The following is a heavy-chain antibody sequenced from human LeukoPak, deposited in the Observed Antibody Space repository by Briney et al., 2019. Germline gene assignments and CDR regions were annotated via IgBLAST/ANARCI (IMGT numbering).Heavy chain of an antibody. Sequence: GGSLRLSCAASGFTFSSYAMSWVRQAPGKGLEWVSAISGSGGSTYYADSVKGRFAISRDNSKNTLYLQMNSLRAEDTAVYYCAKDGSGITMIVVVTPDDAFDIWGQGTMVTVSS. D-gene: IGHD3-22*01. CDR2: ISGSGGST. V-gene: IGHV3-23*01. J-gene: IGHJ3*02. CDR3: AKDGSGITMIVVVTPDDAFDI. CDR1: GFTFSSYA.